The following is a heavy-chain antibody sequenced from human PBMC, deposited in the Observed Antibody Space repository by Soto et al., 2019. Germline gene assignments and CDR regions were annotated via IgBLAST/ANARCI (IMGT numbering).Heavy chain of an antibody. J-gene: IGHJ4*02. CDR1: GYTFTHYY. CDR2: INPASGST. Sequence: QVQLVQSGAEVKKPGASVKLSCRTSGYTFTHYYIHWVRQAPGQGLEWLAIINPASGSTNYAQDFQGRVTLTMDTPRTTGYMELSGLRAEDTAIFYCARDLAAGDHWGQGTLVTVSS. V-gene: IGHV1-46*01. D-gene: IGHD6-13*01. CDR3: ARDLAAGDH.